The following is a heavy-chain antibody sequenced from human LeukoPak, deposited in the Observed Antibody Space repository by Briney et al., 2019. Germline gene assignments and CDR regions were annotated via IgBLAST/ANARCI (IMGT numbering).Heavy chain of an antibody. J-gene: IGHJ4*02. V-gene: IGHV4-39*01. CDR1: GGSISNSSYY. Sequence: SETLSLTCTVSGGSISNSSYYWGWIRQPPGKGLEWIGSIYYSGSTYYNPSLKSRVTISVDTSKNQFSLKLSSVTAADTAVYYCARLSGPFDYWGQGTLVTVSS. CDR3: ARLSGPFDY. CDR2: IYYSGST.